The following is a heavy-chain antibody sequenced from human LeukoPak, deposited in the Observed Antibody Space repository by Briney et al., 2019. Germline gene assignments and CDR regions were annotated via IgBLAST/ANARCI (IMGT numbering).Heavy chain of an antibody. CDR2: IKGDGSDT. V-gene: IGHV3-74*01. CDR1: GFTFSSYW. Sequence: GGSLRLSCAASGFTFSSYWMHWVRQTPGKGLVWVSRIKGDGSDTLYADSVKGRFTIYRDNSKNTLYFQTSSLGVDDTAVYYCARASTTVPNLLDYWGQGALVSVSS. D-gene: IGHD4-17*01. J-gene: IGHJ4*02. CDR3: ARASTTVPNLLDY.